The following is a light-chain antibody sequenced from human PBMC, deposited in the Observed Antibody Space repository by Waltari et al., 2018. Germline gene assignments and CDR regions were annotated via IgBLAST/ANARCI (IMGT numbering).Light chain of an antibody. Sequence: DIILTQSPETLAVSLGERATINCKSSRSISYTKNYLSWYQQKPGQAPRLLISWASTRALGVPDRFSGSGSGADFTLTIDGLQAEDVAVYYCQQYYSNPTFGQGTKVQIK. CDR1: RSISYTKNY. CDR2: WAS. V-gene: IGKV4-1*01. CDR3: QQYYSNPT. J-gene: IGKJ1*01.